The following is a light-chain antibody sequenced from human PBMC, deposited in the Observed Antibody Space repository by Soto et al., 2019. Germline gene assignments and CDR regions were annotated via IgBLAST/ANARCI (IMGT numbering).Light chain of an antibody. J-gene: IGKJ4*01. V-gene: IGKV1-39*01. CDR2: AAS. Sequence: DIQMTQSPSSLSASVGDRVTITCRASQSISSYLNWYQQKPGKAPKLLIYAASSLQRGVPSRFSGSGSGTDFTLTISSLQPEDFATYYCQQSYSTPTFGGGIKVEIK. CDR1: QSISSY. CDR3: QQSYSTPT.